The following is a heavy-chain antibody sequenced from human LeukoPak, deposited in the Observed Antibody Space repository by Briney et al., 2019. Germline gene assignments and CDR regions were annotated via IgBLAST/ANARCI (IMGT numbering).Heavy chain of an antibody. D-gene: IGHD3-16*02. CDR2: FDPEDGET. V-gene: IGHV1-24*01. CDR3: ARVGGPTPGYDYVWGSYRVSLFDY. Sequence: ASVKVSCKVSGYTLTELSMHWVRQAPGKGLEWMGGFDPEDGETIYAQKFQGRVTMTEDTSTDTAYMELSSLRSEDTAVYYCARVGGPTPGYDYVWGSYRVSLFDYWGQGTLVTVSS. CDR1: GYTLTELS. J-gene: IGHJ4*02.